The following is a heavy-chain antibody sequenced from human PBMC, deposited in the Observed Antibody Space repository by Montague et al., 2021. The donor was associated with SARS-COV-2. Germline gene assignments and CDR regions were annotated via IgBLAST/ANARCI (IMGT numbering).Heavy chain of an antibody. Sequence: SETLSLTCAVYGASISSYHWTWIRQSPGRGLEWIGEVIHCGETSFYPSPHSRLTMSVDTYTTQFYLRLSSVTAADTAVYFCAKGSHIYETRRFRTGWFDPWGQGTLVTVSS. V-gene: IGHV4-34*10. D-gene: IGHD3/OR15-3a*01. CDR3: AKGSHIYETRRFRTGWFDP. CDR1: GASISSYH. J-gene: IGHJ5*02. CDR2: VIHCGET.